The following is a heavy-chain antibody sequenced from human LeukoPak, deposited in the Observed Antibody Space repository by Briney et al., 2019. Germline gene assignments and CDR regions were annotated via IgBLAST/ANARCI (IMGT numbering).Heavy chain of an antibody. CDR2: VSSTSTSI. CDR3: ARVGGGTTAGYNFHY. CDR1: GFTFSHYS. Sequence: GGSLRLSGAASGFTFSHYSMNWVGQAPGRGLEWVSSVSSTSTSIYYADSLKGRFTISRDNAKDSLYLQMNSLRAEDTAVYYCARVGGGTTAGYNFHYWGQGTLVTVSS. J-gene: IGHJ4*02. V-gene: IGHV3-21*01. D-gene: IGHD5-24*01.